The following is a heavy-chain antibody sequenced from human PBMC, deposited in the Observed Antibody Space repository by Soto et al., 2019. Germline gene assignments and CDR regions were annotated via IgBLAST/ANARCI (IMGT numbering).Heavy chain of an antibody. V-gene: IGHV5-10-1*01. CDR3: ARDEGDYYFDY. CDR2: IDPSDAYT. J-gene: IGHJ4*02. Sequence: PGESLKISCKGSGYSFISHWVSWVRQMPGKGLEWMGRIDPSDAYTNYSPSFQGHVTISVDKSISTSYLQWSSLKASDSAMYYCARDEGDYYFDYWGQGSLVTVSS. CDR1: GYSFISHW. D-gene: IGHD2-21*02.